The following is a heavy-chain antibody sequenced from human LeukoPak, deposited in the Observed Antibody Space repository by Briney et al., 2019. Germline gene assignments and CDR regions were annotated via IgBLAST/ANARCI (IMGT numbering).Heavy chain of an antibody. CDR2: ISASGANT. V-gene: IGHV3-23*01. J-gene: IGHJ4*02. CDR3: AKDIQGAN. CDR1: GFTFSFAA. Sequence: GGTLRLSCATSGFTFSFAAMTWVRQGPGKGLEWVSLISASGANTYYAGSVRGRFTISRDNSKNTVYLQMNSLRAEDTALYYCAKDIQGANWGQGTLVTVSS. D-gene: IGHD5-18*01.